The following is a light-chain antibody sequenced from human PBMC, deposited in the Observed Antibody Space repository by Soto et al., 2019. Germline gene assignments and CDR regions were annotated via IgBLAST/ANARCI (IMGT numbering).Light chain of an antibody. Sequence: QSVLTQPASVSGSPGQSITISCAGTSSDVGGYNYVSWYQQHPGKAPKLMIYDVSNRPSGISNRCSGSKSGNTASLTISGVQAEDEADYYCTSYTSSSSPYVFGGGTKVTVL. CDR1: SSDVGGYNY. CDR2: DVS. J-gene: IGLJ1*01. V-gene: IGLV2-14*01. CDR3: TSYTSSSSPYV.